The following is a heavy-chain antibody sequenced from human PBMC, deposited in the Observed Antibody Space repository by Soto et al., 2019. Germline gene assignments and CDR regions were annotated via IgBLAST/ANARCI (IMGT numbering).Heavy chain of an antibody. Sequence: PGGSLRLSCAASGFTFRTYAMSWVRQAPGMGLEWVSTVSADGRFIFYPDSVKGRFTISRDNSRDTLFLQMNSLRAEDTAVYYCATMRQRYFDFWGQGTLVTVSS. V-gene: IGHV3-23*01. CDR3: ATMRQRYFDF. J-gene: IGHJ4*02. CDR2: VSADGRFI. CDR1: GFTFRTYA.